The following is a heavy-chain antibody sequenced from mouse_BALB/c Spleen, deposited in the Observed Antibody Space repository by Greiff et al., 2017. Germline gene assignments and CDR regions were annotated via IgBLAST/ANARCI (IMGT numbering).Heavy chain of an antibody. CDR2: IYPSDSYT. V-gene: IGHV1-69*02. Sequence: QVQLQQPGAELVRPGASVKLSCKASGYTFTSYWINWVKQRPGQGLEWIGNIYPSDSYTNYNQKFKDKATLTVDKSSSTAYMQLSSPTSEDSAVYYCTRVALYDGYYEAMDYWGQGTSVAVSS. CDR3: TRVALYDGYYEAMDY. D-gene: IGHD2-3*01. J-gene: IGHJ4*01. CDR1: GYTFTSYW.